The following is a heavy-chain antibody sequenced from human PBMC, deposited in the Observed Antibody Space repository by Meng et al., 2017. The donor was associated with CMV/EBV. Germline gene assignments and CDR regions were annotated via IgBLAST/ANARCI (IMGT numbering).Heavy chain of an antibody. J-gene: IGHJ6*02. CDR2: IYSGGST. CDR1: GFTFSSYA. V-gene: IGHV3-53*01. Sequence: GESLKISCAASGFTFSSYAMHWVRQAPGKGLEWVSVIYSGGSTYYADSVKGRFTISRDNSKNTLYLQMNSLRAEDTAVYYCARDSVVVPAAPDYYGMDVWGQGTTVTVSS. CDR3: ARDSVVVPAAPDYYGMDV. D-gene: IGHD2-2*01.